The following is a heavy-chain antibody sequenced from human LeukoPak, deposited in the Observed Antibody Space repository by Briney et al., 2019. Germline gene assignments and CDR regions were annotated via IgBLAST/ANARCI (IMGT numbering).Heavy chain of an antibody. Sequence: PGGSLRLSCAASGFTFTTYWMHWVRQAPGKGLVWVSRINGDGSSSNYADSVKGRFTISGDNARNTLYLQMNSLRAEDTALYYCARTSPTSHFDFWGQGTLVTVSS. V-gene: IGHV3-74*01. J-gene: IGHJ4*02. CDR2: INGDGSSS. D-gene: IGHD3-16*01. CDR3: ARTSPTSHFDF. CDR1: GFTFTTYW.